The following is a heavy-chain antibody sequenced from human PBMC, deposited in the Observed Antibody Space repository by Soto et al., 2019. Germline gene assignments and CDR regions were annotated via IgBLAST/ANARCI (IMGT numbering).Heavy chain of an antibody. CDR3: ARVLAVAGTEVY. CDR1: GGTFSSYA. J-gene: IGHJ4*02. Sequence: QVHLVQSGAEVNKPVSSVKVSCTASGGTFSSYAISWVRQAPGQGLEWMGGIIPIFGTANYAQKFQGRVTITADESTSTAYMELSSLRSEDTAVYYCARVLAVAGTEVYWVQGTLVTVSS. D-gene: IGHD6-19*01. CDR2: IIPIFGTA. V-gene: IGHV1-69*01.